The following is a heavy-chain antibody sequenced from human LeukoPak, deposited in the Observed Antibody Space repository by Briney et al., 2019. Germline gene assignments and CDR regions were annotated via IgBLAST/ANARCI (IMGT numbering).Heavy chain of an antibody. J-gene: IGHJ4*02. CDR1: GGSFSGYY. D-gene: IGHD4-17*01. CDR2: INHSGST. V-gene: IGHV4-34*01. CDR3: ARDGFGDYAYDY. Sequence: PSETLSLTCAVYGGSFSGYYWSWIRQPPGKGLEWIGEINHSGSTNYNPSLKSRVTISVDTSKNQFSLKLSSVTAADTAVYYCARDGFGDYAYDYWGQGTLVTVSS.